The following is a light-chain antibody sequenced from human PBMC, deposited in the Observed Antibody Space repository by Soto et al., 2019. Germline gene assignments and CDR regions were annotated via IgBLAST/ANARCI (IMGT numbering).Light chain of an antibody. Sequence: DIVMTQSPDSLAVSLGERATINCKSSQSVLYSSNNKNYLAWYQQKPGQPPKLLIYWASTRESVGPDRFGGSGYGTDFTLTITSLQAEDVAVYYCQQYYSTPPMFGQGTKGEIK. J-gene: IGKJ1*01. CDR2: WAS. V-gene: IGKV4-1*01. CDR1: QSVLYSSNNKNY. CDR3: QQYYSTPPM.